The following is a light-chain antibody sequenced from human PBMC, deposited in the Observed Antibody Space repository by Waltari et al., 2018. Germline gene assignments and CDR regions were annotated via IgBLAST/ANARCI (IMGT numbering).Light chain of an antibody. CDR2: RSD. Sequence: QAGLIQPPSVSRALGQTATLTCAGNRNNVGNQGVAWLQQHPGHPPKLLSYRSDNRPSGISERFSASRSGNTASLTITGLQADDEADYYCSAWDKDLVAVVFGGGTKLTVL. V-gene: IGLV10-54*04. J-gene: IGLJ3*02. CDR3: SAWDKDLVAVV. CDR1: RNNVGNQG.